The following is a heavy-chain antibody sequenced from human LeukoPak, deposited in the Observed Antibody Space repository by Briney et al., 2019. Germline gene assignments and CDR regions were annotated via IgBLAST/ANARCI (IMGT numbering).Heavy chain of an antibody. D-gene: IGHD5-12*01. CDR1: GFTFSDYY. J-gene: IGHJ4*02. CDR2: ISSTSSYT. V-gene: IGHV3-11*03. Sequence: GGSLRLSCAASGFTFSDYYMSWIRQAPGKGLEWVSYISSTSSYTNYADSVKGRFTISRDNAKNSLRLQMNSLRAEDTAVYYCARSYGWLPGGMWGQGTPVTVSS. CDR3: ARSYGWLPGGM.